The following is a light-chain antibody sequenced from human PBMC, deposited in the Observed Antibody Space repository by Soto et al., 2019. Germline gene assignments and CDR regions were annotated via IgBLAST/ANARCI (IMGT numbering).Light chain of an antibody. CDR3: EQYNNWPIT. CDR2: GAS. CDR1: QYIGSN. V-gene: IGKV3-15*01. J-gene: IGKJ5*01. Sequence: IVSTYCPAPLSESPGERATLSCRASQYIGSNLAWYQQKPGQAPRLLISGASTRATGIPVRFIGSGSGTEFTLTISSLQSEDFAVYYCEQYNNWPITFGQGTRLETK.